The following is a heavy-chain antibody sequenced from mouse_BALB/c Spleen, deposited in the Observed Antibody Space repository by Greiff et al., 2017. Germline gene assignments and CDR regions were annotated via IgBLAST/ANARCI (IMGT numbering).Heavy chain of an antibody. Sequence: EVQGVESGGGLVQPGGSLKLSCAASGFTFSSYTMSWVRQTPEKRLEWVAYISNGGGSTYYPDTVKGRFTISRDNAKNTLYLQMSSLKSEDTAMYYCARSKDYFDYWGQGTTLTVSS. CDR1: GFTFSSYT. CDR3: ARSKDYFDY. CDR2: ISNGGGST. J-gene: IGHJ2*01. V-gene: IGHV5-12-2*01.